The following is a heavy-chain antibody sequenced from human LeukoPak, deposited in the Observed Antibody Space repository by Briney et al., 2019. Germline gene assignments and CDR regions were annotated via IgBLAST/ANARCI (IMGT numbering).Heavy chain of an antibody. D-gene: IGHD2/OR15-2a*01. CDR2: IGAYNGNT. J-gene: IGHJ6*02. CDR3: AREKNYGMDV. Sequence: ASVKVSCKASGYTFTGYYMHWVRQAPGQGLEWTGWIGAYNGNTNYAQKFQGRVTMTTDTSTSTAYMELRSLRSDDTAVYYCAREKNYGMDVWGQGTTVTVSS. V-gene: IGHV1-18*04. CDR1: GYTFTGYY.